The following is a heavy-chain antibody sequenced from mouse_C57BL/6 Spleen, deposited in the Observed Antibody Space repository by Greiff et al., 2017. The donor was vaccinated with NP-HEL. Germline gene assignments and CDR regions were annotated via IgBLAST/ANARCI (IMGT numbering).Heavy chain of an antibody. CDR1: GFNIKNSY. D-gene: IGHD2-1*01. J-gene: IGHJ4*01. CDR2: IDPANGNT. V-gene: IGHV14-3*01. Sequence: VQLQQSVAELVRPGASVKLSCTASGFNIKNSYMHWVKQRPEQGLEWIGRIDPANGNTKYAPKFQGKATITADTTSNTAYLQLRRLTSEDTAIYYGSSDGNYVENAMDYWGQGTSVTVSS. CDR3: SSDGNYVENAMDY.